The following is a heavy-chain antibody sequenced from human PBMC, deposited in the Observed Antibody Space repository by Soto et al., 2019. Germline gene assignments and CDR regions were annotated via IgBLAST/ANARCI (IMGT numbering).Heavy chain of an antibody. CDR2: ISYDGSNK. Sequence: QVQLVESGGGVVQPGRSLRLSCAASGFTFSSYGMHWVRQAPGKGLEWVAVISYDGSNKYYADSVKGRFTTSRDNSKNMLYLLMNSLGAEDTAVYYCANGGRYGLGLPNDYWGQGTLVTVSS. J-gene: IGHJ4*02. CDR1: GFTFSSYG. D-gene: IGHD3-10*01. CDR3: ANGGRYGLGLPNDY. V-gene: IGHV3-30*18.